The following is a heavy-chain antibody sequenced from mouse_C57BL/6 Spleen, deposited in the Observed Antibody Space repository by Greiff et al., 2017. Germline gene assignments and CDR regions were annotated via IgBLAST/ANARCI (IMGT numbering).Heavy chain of an antibody. CDR3: ARSGDYDGAMGD. D-gene: IGHD2-4*01. CDR2: IYPNYGTT. V-gene: IGHV1-39*01. J-gene: IGHJ4*01. Sequence: VQLQQSGPELVKPGASVKISCKASGYSFTDYNMNWVKQSNGKSLEWIGVIYPNYGTTSYNQKFKGKATLTVDPSSSTAYMQLNSLTSADSAVYCGARSGDYDGAMGDWGQGTSVTVS. CDR1: GYSFTDYN.